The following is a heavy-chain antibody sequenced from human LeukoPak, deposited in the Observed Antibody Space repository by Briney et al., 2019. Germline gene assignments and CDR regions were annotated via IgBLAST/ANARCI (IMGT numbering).Heavy chain of an antibody. Sequence: GASVKVSCKASGGTFSSYAMHWVRQAPGKGLEWVAVISYDGSNKYYADSVKGRFTISRDNSKNTLYLQMNSLRAEDTAVYYCAKSYYDSSGYRGDLEYWGQGTLVTVSS. D-gene: IGHD3-22*01. CDR3: AKSYYDSSGYRGDLEY. CDR1: GGTFSSYA. V-gene: IGHV3-30-3*02. J-gene: IGHJ4*02. CDR2: ISYDGSNK.